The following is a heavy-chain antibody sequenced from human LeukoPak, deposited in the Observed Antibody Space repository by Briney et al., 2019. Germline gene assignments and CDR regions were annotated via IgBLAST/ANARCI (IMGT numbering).Heavy chain of an antibody. D-gene: IGHD3-10*01. V-gene: IGHV3-48*03. CDR2: ISSSGSTI. J-gene: IGHJ5*02. Sequence: GGSLRLSCVASGFTFSSYEMTWVRQAPGKGLEWLSYISSSGSTIYYADSEKGRFTVSRDNAKNSLYLQMNSLRAEDTAVYYCARESGITMLRGAHTPWGQGILVTVSS. CDR1: GFTFSSYE. CDR3: ARESGITMLRGAHTP.